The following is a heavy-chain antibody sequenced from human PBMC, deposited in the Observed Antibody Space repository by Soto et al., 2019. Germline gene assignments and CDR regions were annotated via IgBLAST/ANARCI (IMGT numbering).Heavy chain of an antibody. J-gene: IGHJ4*02. CDR3: ARGELGKGYYFDY. CDR1: GGSISSGGYS. D-gene: IGHD7-27*01. Sequence: QLQLQESGSGLVKPSQTLSLTCAVSGGSISSGGYSWSWIRQPPGKGLEWIGYIYHSGSTYYNPPLKSRVTISVDRSKNQFSLKLSSVTAADTAVYYCARGELGKGYYFDYWGQGTLVTVSS. CDR2: IYHSGST. V-gene: IGHV4-30-2*01.